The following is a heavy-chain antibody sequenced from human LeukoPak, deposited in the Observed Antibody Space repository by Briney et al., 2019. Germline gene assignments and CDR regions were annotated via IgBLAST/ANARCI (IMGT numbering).Heavy chain of an antibody. J-gene: IGHJ4*02. CDR1: GGSFSGYY. V-gene: IGHV4-59*08. CDR3: ARHDSSGYPYYFDY. CDR2: IYYSGST. D-gene: IGHD3-22*01. Sequence: KPSETLSLTCAVYGGSFSGYYWSWIRQPPGKGLEWIGYIYYSGSTNYNPSLKSRVTISVDTSKNQFSLKLSSVTAADTAVYYCARHDSSGYPYYFDYWGQGTLVTVSS.